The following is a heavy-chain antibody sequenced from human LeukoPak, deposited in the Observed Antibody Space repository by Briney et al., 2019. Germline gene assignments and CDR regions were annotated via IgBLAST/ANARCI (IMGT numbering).Heavy chain of an antibody. Sequence: GESLRLSCAASGFTFSGYWMSWVRQAPGKGLEWVANIKVDGTDKYYVDCVKGRFTISRDNAKNSLSLQMTGLRAEDTAVYYCARDWNGSGTAFDHWGQGTLVTVSS. CDR2: IKVDGTDK. CDR3: ARDWNGSGTAFDH. V-gene: IGHV3-7*05. D-gene: IGHD1-1*01. CDR1: GFTFSGYW. J-gene: IGHJ4*02.